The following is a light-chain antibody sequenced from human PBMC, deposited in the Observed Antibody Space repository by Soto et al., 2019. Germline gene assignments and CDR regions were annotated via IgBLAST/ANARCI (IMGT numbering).Light chain of an antibody. CDR3: QQYNNWPPVT. V-gene: IGKV3-15*01. Sequence: EIVMTQSPATLSVSPGERATLSCRASQSVSSNLAWYQQNPGQAPKLLIYSACTRATGIPARFSGSGSGTEFTLTISSLQSEDFAVYYCQQYNNWPPVTFGGGTKVEIK. CDR1: QSVSSN. CDR2: SAC. J-gene: IGKJ4*01.